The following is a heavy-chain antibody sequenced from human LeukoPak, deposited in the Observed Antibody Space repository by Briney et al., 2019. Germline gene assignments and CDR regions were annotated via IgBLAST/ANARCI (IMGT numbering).Heavy chain of an antibody. CDR2: IYYSGST. V-gene: IGHV4-39*01. CDR3: ARSPMAAAGRTPRPH. CDR1: GGSISSSSYY. J-gene: IGHJ4*02. D-gene: IGHD6-13*01. Sequence: SETLSLTCTVSGGSISSSSYYWGWIRQPPGKGLEGIGRIYYSGSTYYNPSLKSRVTISVDTSKNQFSLKLSSVTAADTAVYYCARSPMAAAGRTPRPHWGQGTLVTVSS.